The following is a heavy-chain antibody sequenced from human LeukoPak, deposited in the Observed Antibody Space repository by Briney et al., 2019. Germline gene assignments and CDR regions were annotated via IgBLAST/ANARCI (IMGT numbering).Heavy chain of an antibody. D-gene: IGHD6-19*01. CDR1: GYTFTGYY. CDR3: AREPGGGGISVAGNQY. V-gene: IGHV1-2*04. Sequence: ASVTVSCKASGYTFTGYYIHWVRQAPGQGLEWMGWINPNSGGTNYAQKFQDWVTMTRDTSISTAYMELRRLRSDDTAVYYCAREPGGGGISVAGNQYWGQGALVTVSS. J-gene: IGHJ4*02. CDR2: INPNSGGT.